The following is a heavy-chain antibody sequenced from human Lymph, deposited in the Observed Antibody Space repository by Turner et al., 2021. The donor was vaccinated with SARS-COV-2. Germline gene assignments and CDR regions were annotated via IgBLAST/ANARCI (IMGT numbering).Heavy chain of an antibody. CDR2: ISYDGSNK. V-gene: IGHV3-30*18. J-gene: IGHJ6*02. CDR1: GFTFSSYG. D-gene: IGHD3-3*01. Sequence: QVQLVESGGGVGQPGRSLGLSCAAAGFTFSSYGMHWVRQAPGKGLEWVAVISYDGSNKYYADSVKGRFTISRDNSKNTLYLQMNSLRAEDTAVYYCAKVRSIFGVVIGGMDVWGQGTTVTVSS. CDR3: AKVRSIFGVVIGGMDV.